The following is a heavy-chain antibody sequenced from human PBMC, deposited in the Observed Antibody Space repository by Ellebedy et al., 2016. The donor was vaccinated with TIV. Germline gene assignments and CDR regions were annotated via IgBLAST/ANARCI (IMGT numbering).Heavy chain of an antibody. CDR3: ARDGVRGSKNAFDI. V-gene: IGHV1-2*04. Sequence: ASVKVSCKASGYTITGNYVHWVRQAPGQGLEWMGWINPNSGGTKYAQKFQGWVTMTRDTSISTAYMERSRLRSDDTAVYYCARDGVRGSKNAFDIWGQGTMVTVSS. J-gene: IGHJ3*02. CDR1: GYTITGNY. D-gene: IGHD2-2*01. CDR2: INPNSGGT.